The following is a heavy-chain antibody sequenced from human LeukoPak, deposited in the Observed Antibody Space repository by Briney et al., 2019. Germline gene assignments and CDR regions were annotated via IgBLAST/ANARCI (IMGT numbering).Heavy chain of an antibody. CDR2: ISHDGSNK. CDR1: GFTFSRHA. CDR3: ARVVVASSTVAASGIFDY. V-gene: IGHV3-30*01. D-gene: IGHD6-13*01. Sequence: GGSLRLSCLASGFTFSRHAMHWVRQTPGKGFEWMAVISHDGSNKYYADSMKGRFTISRDNSKNSLFLQMNSLRPEDTAIYYCARVVVASSTVAASGIFDYWGQGTLVIVSS. J-gene: IGHJ4*02.